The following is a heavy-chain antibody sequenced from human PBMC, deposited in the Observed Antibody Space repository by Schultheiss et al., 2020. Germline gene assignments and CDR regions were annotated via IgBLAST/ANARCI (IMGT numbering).Heavy chain of an antibody. Sequence: GESLKISCAASGFTFDDYAMHWVRQAPGKGLEWVSAISGSGGSTYYADSVKGRFTISRDNSKNTLYLQMNSLRAEDTAVYYCARGFSSGWYDYWGQGTLVTVSS. D-gene: IGHD6-19*01. CDR1: GFTFDDYA. J-gene: IGHJ4*02. CDR2: ISGSGGST. CDR3: ARGFSSGWYDY. V-gene: IGHV3-23*01.